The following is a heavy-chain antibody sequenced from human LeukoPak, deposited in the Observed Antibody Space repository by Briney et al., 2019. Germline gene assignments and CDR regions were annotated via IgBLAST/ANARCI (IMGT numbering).Heavy chain of an antibody. CDR1: GYSFTSYY. Sequence: ASVKVSCKASGYSFTSYYMHWVRQAPGQGLEWMGGIIPIFGTANYAQKFQGRVTITADESTSTAYMELSSLRSEDTAVYYCAGRMVRGVTYYYYYMDVWGKGTTVTISS. CDR2: IIPIFGTA. CDR3: AGRMVRGVTYYYYYMDV. V-gene: IGHV1-69*13. J-gene: IGHJ6*03. D-gene: IGHD3-10*01.